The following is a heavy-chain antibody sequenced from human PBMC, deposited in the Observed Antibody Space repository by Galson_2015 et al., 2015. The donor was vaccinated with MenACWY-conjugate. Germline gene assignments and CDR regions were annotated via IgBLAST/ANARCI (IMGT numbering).Heavy chain of an antibody. CDR1: GFSLTTTGVG. D-gene: IGHD2-2*01. Sequence: PALVKPTQTLTLTCTFSGFSLTTTGVGVAWIRQPPGKALEWLALIYWDDDKSYRPSLRSRLTVTKDTPKKRVVLTMTNVDPVDTATYYCAHSGEYCSRTSCYYFDYWGQGAPVTVPS. CDR2: IYWDDDK. V-gene: IGHV2-5*02. CDR3: AHSGEYCSRTSCYYFDY. J-gene: IGHJ4*02.